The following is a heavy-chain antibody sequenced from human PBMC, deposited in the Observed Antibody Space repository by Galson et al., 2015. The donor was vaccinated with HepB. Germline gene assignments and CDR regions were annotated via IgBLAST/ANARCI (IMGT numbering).Heavy chain of an antibody. CDR1: GGSFSGYY. D-gene: IGHD2-15*01. CDR2: INHSGST. V-gene: IGHV4-34*01. Sequence: ETLFLTCAVYGGSFSGYYWSWIRQPPGKGLEWIGEINHSGSTNYNPSLKSRVTISVDTSKNQFSLKLSSVTAADTAVYYCARYGDPRYCSGGSCYSATKTYGMDVWGQGTTVTVSS. CDR3: ARYGDPRYCSGGSCYSATKTYGMDV. J-gene: IGHJ6*02.